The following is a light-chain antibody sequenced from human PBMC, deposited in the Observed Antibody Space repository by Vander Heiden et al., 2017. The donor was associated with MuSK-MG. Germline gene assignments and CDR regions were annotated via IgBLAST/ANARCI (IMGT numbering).Light chain of an antibody. CDR3: QSYDSSLSGSVL. CDR2: FNN. Sequence: QSVLTPPPSVSGGPGQRATISCTGSRSNIGAGYDVHWYQQLPGTAPKLLIYFNNNRPSGVPDRFSGSKSGTSASLAITGLQAEDEADYYCQSYDSSLSGSVLFGGGTKLTVL. J-gene: IGLJ2*01. CDR1: RSNIGAGYD. V-gene: IGLV1-40*01.